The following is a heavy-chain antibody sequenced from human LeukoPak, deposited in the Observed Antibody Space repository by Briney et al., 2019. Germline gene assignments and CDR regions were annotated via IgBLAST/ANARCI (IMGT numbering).Heavy chain of an antibody. Sequence: PSETLSLTCAVYGGSFSDYYWSWIRQPPGKGLEWIGEINHSGSTNYNPSLKSRVTISVDTSKNQFSLKLSSVTAADTAVYYCASGYSYGSGYWGQGTLVTVSS. D-gene: IGHD5-18*01. CDR1: GGSFSDYY. V-gene: IGHV4-34*01. CDR2: INHSGST. CDR3: ASGYSYGSGY. J-gene: IGHJ4*02.